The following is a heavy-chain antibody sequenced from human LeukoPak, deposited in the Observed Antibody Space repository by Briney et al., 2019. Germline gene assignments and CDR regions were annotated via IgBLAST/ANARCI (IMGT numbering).Heavy chain of an antibody. V-gene: IGHV4-30-4*01. CDR1: GGSISSGNCY. CDR3: ARVKGDYDFWSGYPNWFDP. D-gene: IGHD3-3*01. J-gene: IGHJ5*02. Sequence: SQTLSLTCTVSGGSISSGNCYWSWIRQPPGKGLEWIGSIYYSGSTYYNPSLKSRVTISVDRSKNQFSLKLSSVTAADTAVYYCARVKGDYDFWSGYPNWFDPWGQGTLVTVSS. CDR2: IYYSGST.